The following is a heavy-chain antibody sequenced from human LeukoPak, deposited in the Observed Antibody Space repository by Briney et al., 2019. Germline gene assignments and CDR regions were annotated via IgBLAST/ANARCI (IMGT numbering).Heavy chain of an antibody. CDR2: IRQDGDTK. J-gene: IGHJ4*02. CDR3: ARSLPYGTTWYGRSDF. CDR1: GFPFNAYW. Sequence: GGSLRLSCAASGFPFNAYWMTWVRQAPGKGLEWVANIRQDGDTKYYVDSVKGRFTISRDNAMNSLYLQMNSLRAEDTAIYYCARSLPYGTTWYGRSDFWGQGTLVTASS. D-gene: IGHD6-13*01. V-gene: IGHV3-7*03.